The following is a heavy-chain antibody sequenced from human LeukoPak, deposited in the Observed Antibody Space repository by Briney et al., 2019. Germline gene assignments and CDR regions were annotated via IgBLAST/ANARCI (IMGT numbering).Heavy chain of an antibody. CDR2: IYPGDSDT. CDR3: ARHTIPGYCSGGSCVRVAGMDV. V-gene: IGHV5-51*01. Sequence: GESLNISCRGSGYSFTSYWIGWVRQMPGKGLEWMGIIYPGDSDTRYSPSFQGQVTISADKSISTAYLQWSSLKASDTAMYYCARHTIPGYCSGGSCVRVAGMDVWGQGTTVIVSS. D-gene: IGHD2-15*01. CDR1: GYSFTSYW. J-gene: IGHJ6*02.